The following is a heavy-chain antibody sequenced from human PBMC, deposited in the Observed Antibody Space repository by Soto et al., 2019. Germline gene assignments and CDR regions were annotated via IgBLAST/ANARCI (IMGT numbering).Heavy chain of an antibody. D-gene: IGHD6-19*01. Sequence: GGSLRLACAASGFTFSNYWRSGVRQAPGKGLEWVANIKQDGSQNYYVDSVKGRFTTSRDNTKNSFYLQMNSRRAEDTAVYYCARDNINGWKLDYSGRGTLVTVSS. CDR3: ARDNINGWKLDY. CDR2: IKQDGSQN. V-gene: IGHV3-7*01. CDR1: GFTFSNYW. J-gene: IGHJ4*02.